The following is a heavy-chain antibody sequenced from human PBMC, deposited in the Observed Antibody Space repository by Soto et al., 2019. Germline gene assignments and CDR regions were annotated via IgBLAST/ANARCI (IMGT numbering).Heavy chain of an antibody. CDR2: IWYDGSNK. D-gene: IGHD2-8*01. Sequence: GGSLRLSCAASGFTFSSYGMHWVRQAPGKGLEWVAVIWYDGSNKYYADSVKGRFTISRDNSKNTLYLQMNSLRAEDTAVYYCARDRGLVYAANYYYYGMDVWGQGTTVTVS. CDR1: GFTFSSYG. CDR3: ARDRGLVYAANYYYYGMDV. J-gene: IGHJ6*02. V-gene: IGHV3-33*01.